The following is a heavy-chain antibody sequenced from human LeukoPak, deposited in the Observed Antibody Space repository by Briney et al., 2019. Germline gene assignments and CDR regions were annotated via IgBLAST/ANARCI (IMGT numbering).Heavy chain of an antibody. J-gene: IGHJ4*02. CDR1: GGSISSSSYY. Sequence: PSETLSLTCTVSGGSISSSSYYWGWIRQPPGKGLEWIGSIYYSGSTYYNPSLKSRVTISVDTSKNQFSLKLSSVTAADTAVYYCARVPSGSYPPYYFDYWGQGTLVTVSS. CDR2: IYYSGST. D-gene: IGHD1-26*01. CDR3: ARVPSGSYPPYYFDY. V-gene: IGHV4-39*01.